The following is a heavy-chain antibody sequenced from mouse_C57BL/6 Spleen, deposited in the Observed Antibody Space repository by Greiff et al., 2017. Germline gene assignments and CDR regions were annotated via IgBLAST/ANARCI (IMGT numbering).Heavy chain of an antibody. Sequence: EVKLMESGEGLVKPGGSLKLSCAASGFTFSSYAMSWVRQTPEKRLEWVAYISSGGDYIYYADTVKGRFTISRDNARNTLYLQMSSLKSEDTAMYYCTRGDGNYDYWGQGTTLTVSS. CDR3: TRGDGNYDY. CDR2: ISSGGDYI. J-gene: IGHJ2*01. D-gene: IGHD2-1*01. CDR1: GFTFSSYA. V-gene: IGHV5-9-1*02.